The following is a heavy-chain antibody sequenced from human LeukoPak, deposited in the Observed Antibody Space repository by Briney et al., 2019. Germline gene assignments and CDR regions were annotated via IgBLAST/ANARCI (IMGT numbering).Heavy chain of an antibody. Sequence: GGSLRLSCAASGFTFDDYGMSWVRQAPGKGLEWVSGINWNGGSTGYADSVKGRFTISRDNAKNSLYLQMYSLRAEDTALYYCARPRGFSAGEISPFDYWGQGTLVTVSS. J-gene: IGHJ4*02. V-gene: IGHV3-20*04. D-gene: IGHD3-10*01. CDR1: GFTFDDYG. CDR3: ARPRGFSAGEISPFDY. CDR2: INWNGGST.